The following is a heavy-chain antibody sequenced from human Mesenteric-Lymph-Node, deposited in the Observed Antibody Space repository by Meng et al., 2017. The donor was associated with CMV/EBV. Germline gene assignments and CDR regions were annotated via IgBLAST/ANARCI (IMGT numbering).Heavy chain of an antibody. D-gene: IGHD6-13*01. CDR2: ISGSGGST. Sequence: GGSLRLSCAASGFTFSDYYMNWVRQAPGKGLEWVSAISGSGGSTYYADSVKGRFTISRDNSKNTLYLQMNSLRAEDTAVYYCAKVAMAAAGTGDYWGQGTLVTVSS. V-gene: IGHV3-23*01. J-gene: IGHJ4*02. CDR1: GFTFSDYY. CDR3: AKVAMAAAGTGDY.